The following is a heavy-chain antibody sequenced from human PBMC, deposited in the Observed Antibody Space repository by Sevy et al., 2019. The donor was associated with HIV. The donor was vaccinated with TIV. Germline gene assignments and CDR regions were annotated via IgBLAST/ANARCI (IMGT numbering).Heavy chain of an antibody. CDR2: IVVGSGNT. Sequence: ASVKVSCKASGFTFTSSAVQWVRQARGQRLEWIGWIVVGSGNTNYVQKFQERVTINRDMSTSTANMGLSSLGAEDTAVYYCAALRWGGIRHYYYGMDVWGQGTTVTVSS. D-gene: IGHD4-17*01. CDR3: AALRWGGIRHYYYGMDV. J-gene: IGHJ6*02. V-gene: IGHV1-58*01. CDR1: GFTFTSSA.